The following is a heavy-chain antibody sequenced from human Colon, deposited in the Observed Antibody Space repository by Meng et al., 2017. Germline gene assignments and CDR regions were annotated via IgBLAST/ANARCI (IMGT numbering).Heavy chain of an antibody. J-gene: IGHJ6*02. V-gene: IGHV5-51*01. CDR1: GYSFTSYW. Sequence: GESLKISCKGSGYSFTSYWIGWVRQMSGKGLEWMGIIYPGDSDTRYSPSFQGQVTISADKSISTAYLQWSSLKASDTAMYYCARHPNVDTAMVRSGNYYYYGLDVWDQGTRVTVSS. CDR3: ARHPNVDTAMVRSGNYYYYGLDV. CDR2: IYPGDSDT. D-gene: IGHD5-18*01.